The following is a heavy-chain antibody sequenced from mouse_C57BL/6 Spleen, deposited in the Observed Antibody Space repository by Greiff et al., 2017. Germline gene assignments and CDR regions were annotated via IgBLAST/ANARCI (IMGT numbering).Heavy chain of an antibody. CDR1: GYTFTDYE. J-gene: IGHJ2*01. D-gene: IGHD6-1*01. Sequence: QVQLQQSGAELVRPGASVTLSCKASGYTFTDYEMHWVKQTPVHGLEWIGAIDPETGGTAYNQKFKGKAILTADKSSSTAYMELRSLTSEDSAVYYCTRRLRLYYFDYWGQGTTLTVSS. CDR3: TRRLRLYYFDY. V-gene: IGHV1-15*01. CDR2: IDPETGGT.